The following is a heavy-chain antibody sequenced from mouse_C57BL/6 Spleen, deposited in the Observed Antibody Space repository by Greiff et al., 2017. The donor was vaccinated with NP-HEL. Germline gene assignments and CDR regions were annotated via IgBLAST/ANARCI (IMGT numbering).Heavy chain of an antibody. J-gene: IGHJ2*01. V-gene: IGHV14-1*01. CDR3: TTDSSGSTGDY. CDR2: IDPEDGDT. CDR1: GFNIKDYY. Sequence: EVQLQQSGAELVRPGAPVKLSCTASGFNIKDYYMHWVKQRPEQGLEWIGRIDPEDGDTEYAPKFQGKATMTADTSSNTAYLQLSSLTSEDTAVYYCTTDSSGSTGDYWGQGTTLTVSS. D-gene: IGHD3-2*02.